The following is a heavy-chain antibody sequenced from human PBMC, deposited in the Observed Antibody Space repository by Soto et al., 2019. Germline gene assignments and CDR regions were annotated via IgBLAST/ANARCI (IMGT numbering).Heavy chain of an antibody. CDR3: ARSPLAAAGNYYYYYYMDV. Sequence: GASVKVSCKASVYTFTGYYMQWVRQAPRQGLEWMGWINPNSGGTNYAQKFQGWVTMTRDTSISTAYMELSRLRSDDTAVYYCARSPLAAAGNYYYYYYMDVWGKGTTVTVSS. CDR2: INPNSGGT. D-gene: IGHD6-13*01. J-gene: IGHJ6*03. CDR1: VYTFTGYY. V-gene: IGHV1-2*04.